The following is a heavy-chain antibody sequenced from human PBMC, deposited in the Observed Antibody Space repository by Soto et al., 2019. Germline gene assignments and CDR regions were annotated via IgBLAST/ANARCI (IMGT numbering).Heavy chain of an antibody. D-gene: IGHD3-16*02. CDR3: ARGRGIYDYIWGSYRYYFDY. J-gene: IGHJ4*02. V-gene: IGHV4-4*02. CDR1: SGSISSSNW. CDR2: IYHSGST. Sequence: QVQLQESGPGLVKPSGTLSLTCAVSSGSISSSNWWSWVRQPPGKGLEWIGEIYHSGSTNYNPSPKSRVTISVDKSKNQFSLKLSSVTAADTAVYYCARGRGIYDYIWGSYRYYFDYWGQGTLVTVSS.